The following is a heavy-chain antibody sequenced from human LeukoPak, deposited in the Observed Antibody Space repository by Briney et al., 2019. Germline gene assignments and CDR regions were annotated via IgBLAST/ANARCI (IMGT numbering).Heavy chain of an antibody. CDR1: GLKISYHI. J-gene: IGHJ6*03. D-gene: IGHD1-1*01. CDR3: AKNRGGTYKYYMDV. Sequence: GGSLRLSCAASGLKISYHIMNWVRQAPGMGLEWLSYVSGSGGATYYADSVKGRFTISRDNSKNTVYLQMGSLRAEDTAVYYCAKNRGGTYKYYMDVWGNRTTVTVSS. V-gene: IGHV3-23*01. CDR2: VSGSGGAT.